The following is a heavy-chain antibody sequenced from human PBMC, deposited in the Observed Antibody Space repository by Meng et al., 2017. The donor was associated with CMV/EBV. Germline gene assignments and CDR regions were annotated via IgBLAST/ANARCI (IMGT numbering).Heavy chain of an antibody. V-gene: IGHV3-21*01. J-gene: IGHJ6*02. D-gene: IGHD3-22*01. CDR3: ARWGFYYDSSGYYYDYYYYYGMDV. CDR1: GFTFSSYS. Sequence: GESLKISCAASGFTFSSYSMNWVRQAPGKGLEWVSSISSSSSYIYYADSVKGRFTISRDNAKNSLYLQMNSLRAEDTAVYYCARWGFYYDSSGYYYDYYYYYGMDVWGQGTTVTVSS. CDR2: ISSSSSYI.